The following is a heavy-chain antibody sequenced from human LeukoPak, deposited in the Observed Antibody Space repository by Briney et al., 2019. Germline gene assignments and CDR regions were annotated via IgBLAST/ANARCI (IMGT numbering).Heavy chain of an antibody. Sequence: PGGSLRLSCAASGFTFSSYSMTWVRQAPGKGLERVSTISASGPYYADAVRGRFTISRDNSRNTLSLQMDSLRAEDTAVYYCAKDHESDGYPCLDHWGLGTLVTVSS. CDR2: ISASGP. CDR3: AKDHESDGYPCLDH. J-gene: IGHJ4*02. CDR1: GFTFSSYS. V-gene: IGHV3-23*01. D-gene: IGHD3-22*01.